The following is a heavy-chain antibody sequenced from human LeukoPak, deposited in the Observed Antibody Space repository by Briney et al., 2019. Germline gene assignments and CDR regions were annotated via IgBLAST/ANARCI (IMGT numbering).Heavy chain of an antibody. Sequence: GGSLRLSCAASGFTFSNAWMNWVRQAPGMGLQWVGRIKSKADGETKDYAAPVKGRFTISRDDSKNTLYLQMNSLKTEDTAVYYCATASRGYVDYWGQETLVTVSS. CDR2: IKSKADGETK. D-gene: IGHD3-22*01. J-gene: IGHJ4*02. CDR1: GFTFSNAW. CDR3: ATASRGYVDY. V-gene: IGHV3-15*07.